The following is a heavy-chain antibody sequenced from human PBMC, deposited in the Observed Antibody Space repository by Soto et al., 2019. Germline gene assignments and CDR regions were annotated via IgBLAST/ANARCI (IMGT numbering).Heavy chain of an antibody. CDR2: IIPILGIA. V-gene: IGHV1-69*08. D-gene: IGHD2-2*01. CDR1: GGTFSSYT. J-gene: IGHJ6*03. Sequence: QVQLVQSGAEVKKPGSSVKVSCKASGGTFSSYTISWVRQAPGQGLEWMGRIIPILGIANYAQKFPGRVTMTTDKSTSTAYMEVSSLRSEDTAVYYCSRDYCSSTSCYASYYYYYMDVWGKGTTVTVSS. CDR3: SRDYCSSTSCYASYYYYYMDV.